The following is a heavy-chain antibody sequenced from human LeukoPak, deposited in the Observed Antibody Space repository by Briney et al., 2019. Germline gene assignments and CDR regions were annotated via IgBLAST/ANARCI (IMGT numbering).Heavy chain of an antibody. Sequence: GGSLRLSCAASGFTFSSYGMHWVRQAPGKGLEWVAFIRFDESNQYYADSVKGRFTISRDNAKNSVYLQMNSLRSEDTAFYHCARDRCSSTSCYNTPNWFDPWGQGTLVTVSS. J-gene: IGHJ5*02. V-gene: IGHV3-30*02. CDR2: IRFDESNQ. D-gene: IGHD2-2*02. CDR1: GFTFSSYG. CDR3: ARDRCSSTSCYNTPNWFDP.